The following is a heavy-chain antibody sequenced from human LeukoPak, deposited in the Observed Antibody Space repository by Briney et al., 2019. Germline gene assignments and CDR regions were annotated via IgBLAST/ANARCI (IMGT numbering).Heavy chain of an antibody. CDR2: ISGSGGST. CDR3: AKAYDFWSGYTDY. Sequence: PGGSLRLSCGASGFTFSSYAMSWVRQTPGKGLEWVSSISGSGGSTYYADSVKGRFTISRDNSKNTLYLQMNSLRAEDTAVYYCAKAYDFWSGYTDYWGQGTLVTVSS. V-gene: IGHV3-23*01. D-gene: IGHD3-3*01. CDR1: GFTFSSYA. J-gene: IGHJ4*02.